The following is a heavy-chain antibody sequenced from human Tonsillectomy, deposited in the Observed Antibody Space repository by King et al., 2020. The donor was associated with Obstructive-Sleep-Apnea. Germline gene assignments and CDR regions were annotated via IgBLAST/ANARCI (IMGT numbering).Heavy chain of an antibody. D-gene: IGHD3-16*02. CDR3: ARHEDWLRLGELSAKPYFDY. CDR1: GYSFTSYW. Sequence: VQLVESGAEVKTPGESLRISCKGSGYSFTSYWISWVRQMPGKGLEWMGRIDPSDCYTNYSPSFEGHVTISADKSKSTAYLQWSSLKASDTAMYHCARHEDWLRLGELSAKPYFDYWGQGPLVTVSS. CDR2: IDPSDCYT. V-gene: IGHV5-10-1*01. J-gene: IGHJ4*02.